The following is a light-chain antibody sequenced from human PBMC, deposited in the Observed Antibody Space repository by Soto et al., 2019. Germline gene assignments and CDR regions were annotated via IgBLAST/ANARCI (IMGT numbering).Light chain of an antibody. CDR2: GAS. V-gene: IGKV3-20*01. Sequence: EIVLTQSPGTLSLSPGERATLSCRASQSVSSSYLAWYQQKPGQAPRLLIYGASSRATGISDRFSGSGSGTYFTLTISRLEPEDFEVYYCQQYCSSPTFGQGTRLEIK. CDR1: QSVSSSY. J-gene: IGKJ5*01. CDR3: QQYCSSPT.